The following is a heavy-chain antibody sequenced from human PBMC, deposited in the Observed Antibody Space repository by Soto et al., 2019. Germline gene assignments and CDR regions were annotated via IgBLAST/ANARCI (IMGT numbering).Heavy chain of an antibody. V-gene: IGHV1-69*01. D-gene: IGHD2-2*01. Sequence: QVQLVQSGAEVKKPGSSVKVSCKASGGTFSSYAISWVRQAPGQGLEWMGGIIPIFGTANYAQKFQGRVTITADESTSTAYMALSSLRSEDTAVYYCARAARYCSSTSCYSGDGMDVWGQGTTVTVSS. CDR1: GGTFSSYA. CDR3: ARAARYCSSTSCYSGDGMDV. J-gene: IGHJ6*02. CDR2: IIPIFGTA.